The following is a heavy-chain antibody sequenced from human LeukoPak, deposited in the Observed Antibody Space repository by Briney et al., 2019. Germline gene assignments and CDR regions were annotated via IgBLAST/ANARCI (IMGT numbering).Heavy chain of an antibody. CDR3: AELGITMIGGV. D-gene: IGHD3-10*02. CDR1: GFTFSSYA. J-gene: IGHJ6*04. V-gene: IGHV3-30*02. Sequence: PGGSLRLSCAASGFTFSSYAMHWVRQAPGKGLEWVAFIRSGGSNKSYADSVKGRFTISRDNAKNSLYLQMNSLRAEDTAVYYCAELGITMIGGVWGKGTTVTISS. CDR2: IRSGGSNK.